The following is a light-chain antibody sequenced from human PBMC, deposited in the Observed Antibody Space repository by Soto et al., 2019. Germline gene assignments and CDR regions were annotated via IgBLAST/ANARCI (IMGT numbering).Light chain of an antibody. Sequence: QSALTQPASVSGSPGQSITIPCTGTGTDVGGYNFVSWYQQHPGKAPKLIIYDVSDRPSGMSNRFSGSKSGNTASLTISGLQAEDEAGYFCGSYSGSTTLGSVFGTGTMVTVL. CDR2: DVS. CDR3: GSYSGSTTLGSV. V-gene: IGLV2-14*01. CDR1: GTDVGGYNF. J-gene: IGLJ1*01.